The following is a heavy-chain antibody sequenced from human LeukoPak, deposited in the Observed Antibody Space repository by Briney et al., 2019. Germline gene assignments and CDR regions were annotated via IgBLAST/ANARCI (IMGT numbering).Heavy chain of an antibody. V-gene: IGHV4-59*08. D-gene: IGHD1-26*01. CDR1: GGSISSYY. CDR3: ARHYREWELPGVAFDI. J-gene: IGHJ3*02. CDR2: IYHSGST. Sequence: PSETLSLTCTVSGGSISSYYWSWIRQPPGKGLEWIGYIYHSGSTNYNPSLKSRVTISVDTSKNQFSLKLSSVTAADTAVYYCARHYREWELPGVAFDIWGQGTMVTVSS.